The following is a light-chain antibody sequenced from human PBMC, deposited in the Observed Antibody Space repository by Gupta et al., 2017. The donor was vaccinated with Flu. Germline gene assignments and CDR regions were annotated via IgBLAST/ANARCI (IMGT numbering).Light chain of an antibody. CDR3: SSYTSSSTPG. J-gene: IGLJ3*02. Sequence: QSALTQPASVSGSPGQSLTISCNGTSSDVGGYNYVSWYQQHPGKAPKLMIYEVSNRPSGVSNRFSGSKSGNTASLTISGLQAEDEADYYCSSYTSSSTPGFGGGTKLTVL. CDR1: SSDVGGYNY. V-gene: IGLV2-14*01. CDR2: EVS.